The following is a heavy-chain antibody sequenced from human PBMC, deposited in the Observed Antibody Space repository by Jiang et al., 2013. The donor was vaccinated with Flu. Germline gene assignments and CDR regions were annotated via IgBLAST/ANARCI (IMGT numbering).Heavy chain of an antibody. CDR3: ARLPPHDYGGNSYYAFDI. CDR2: IYPGDSDT. D-gene: IGHD4-23*01. J-gene: IGHJ3*02. V-gene: IGHV5-51*03. Sequence: GAEVKKPGESLKISCKGSGYSFTSYWIGWVRQMPGKGLEWMGIIYPGDSDTRYSPSFQGQVTISADKSISTAYLQWSSLKASDTAMYYCARLPPHDYGGNSYYAFDIWGQGTMVTVSS. CDR1: GYSFTSYW.